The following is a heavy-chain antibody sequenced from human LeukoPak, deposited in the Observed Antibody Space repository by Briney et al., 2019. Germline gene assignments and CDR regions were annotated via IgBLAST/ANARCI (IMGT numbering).Heavy chain of an antibody. D-gene: IGHD2-15*01. CDR1: GGSFSGYY. CDR2: INHSGST. CDR3: ARGNVVFSAAFVY. J-gene: IGHJ4*02. V-gene: IGHV4-34*01. Sequence: PSETLSLTCAVYGGSFSGYYWSWIRQPPGKGLEWIGEINHSGSTNNNPSLKSRVTISVDTSKNQFSLKLSSVTAADTAVYYCARGNVVFSAAFVYWGQGTLVTVSS.